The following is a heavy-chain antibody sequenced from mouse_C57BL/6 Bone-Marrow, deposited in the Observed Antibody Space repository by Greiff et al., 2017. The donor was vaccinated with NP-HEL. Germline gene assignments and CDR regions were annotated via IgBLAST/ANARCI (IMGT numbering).Heavy chain of an antibody. CDR1: GYTFTSYW. Sequence: QVQLQQPGAELVKPGASVKLSCKAPGYTFTSYWMQWVKQRPGQGLEWIGEIDPSGSYTNYNQKFKGKATLTVDTSSSTAYMQLSSLTSEDSAVYYCAREGIYSAWFAYWGRGTLVTVSA. D-gene: IGHD2-1*01. CDR3: AREGIYSAWFAY. J-gene: IGHJ3*01. V-gene: IGHV1-50*01. CDR2: IDPSGSYT.